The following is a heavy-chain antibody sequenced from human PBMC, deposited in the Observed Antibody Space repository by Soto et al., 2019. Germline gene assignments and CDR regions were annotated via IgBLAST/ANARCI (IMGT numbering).Heavy chain of an antibody. CDR3: ARPYYDILTGWYYFDY. CDR1: GGSISSSSYY. J-gene: IGHJ4*02. V-gene: IGHV4-39*01. Sequence: QLQLQESGPGLVKPSETLSLTCTVSGGSISSSSYYWGWIRQPPGKGLEWIGSIYYSGSTYYNPSLKSRVTISVDTSKNQFSLKLSSVTTADTAVYYCARPYYDILTGWYYFDYWGQGTLVTVSS. D-gene: IGHD3-9*01. CDR2: IYYSGST.